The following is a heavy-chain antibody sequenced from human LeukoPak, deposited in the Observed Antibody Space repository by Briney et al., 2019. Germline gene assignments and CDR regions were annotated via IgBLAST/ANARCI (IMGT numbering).Heavy chain of an antibody. V-gene: IGHV4-61*05. Sequence: SETPSLTCTISGSSISSISSYSWSWIRQPPGKGLEWIGYIFASGSTSYNPSLKSRVTISVDTSKNQFSLKLSSVTAADTAVYYCARWTSGGHTFDYWGQGTLVTVSS. CDR3: ARWTSGGHTFDY. D-gene: IGHD1-26*01. J-gene: IGHJ4*02. CDR2: IFASGST. CDR1: GSSISSISSYS.